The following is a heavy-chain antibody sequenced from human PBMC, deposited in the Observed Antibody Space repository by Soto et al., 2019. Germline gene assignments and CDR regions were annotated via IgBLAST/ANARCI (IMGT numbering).Heavy chain of an antibody. CDR1: GFTFSSYW. J-gene: IGHJ4*02. CDR3: AKDLSWGQCDY. D-gene: IGHD3-16*01. Sequence: EVQLVESGGGLVQPGGSLRLSCAASGFTFSSYWMHWVRQDPGKGLVWVSSIKTDGTATQYADSVKGRFTFSRDNAKKKRYLHMNSLRAEDTAVYYCAKDLSWGQCDYWGQGTLVTVSS. CDR2: IKTDGTAT. V-gene: IGHV3-74*03.